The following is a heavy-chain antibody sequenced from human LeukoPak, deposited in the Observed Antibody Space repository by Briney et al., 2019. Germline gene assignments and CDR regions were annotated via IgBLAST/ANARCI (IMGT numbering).Heavy chain of an antibody. CDR3: ARHRPGTGYNSRWLDY. V-gene: IGHV4-39*01. CDR2: MDYSGST. D-gene: IGHD6-13*01. CDR1: GGSISGSSYY. Sequence: PSETLSLTCTVSGGSISGSSYYWGWIRQPPGKGLEWIAYMDYSGSTYYNPSLKSRVTKSVDTSKNHFSLKLSSVTAADTAVYYCARHRPGTGYNSRWLDYWGQGILVTVSS. J-gene: IGHJ4*02.